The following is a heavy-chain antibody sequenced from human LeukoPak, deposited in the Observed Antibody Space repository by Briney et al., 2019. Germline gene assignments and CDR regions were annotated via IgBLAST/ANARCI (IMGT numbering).Heavy chain of an antibody. J-gene: IGHJ4*02. CDR1: GGSFSGYY. V-gene: IGHV4-34*01. Sequence: PSETLSLTCAVYGGSFSGYYWSWIRQPPGKGLEWIGEINHSGSTNYNPSLKSRVTISVDTSKSQFSLKLSSVTAADTAVYYCARGWKSSSSLVEFDYWGQGTLVTVSS. D-gene: IGHD6-6*01. CDR2: INHSGST. CDR3: ARGWKSSSSLVEFDY.